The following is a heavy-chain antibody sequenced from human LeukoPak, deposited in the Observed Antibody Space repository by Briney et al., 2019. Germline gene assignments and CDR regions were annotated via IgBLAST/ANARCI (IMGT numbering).Heavy chain of an antibody. V-gene: IGHV3-21*04. Sequence: GGSLRLSCAASGFTFSSYSMNWVRQAPGKGLEWVSSISSSSSYIYYADSVKGRFTISRDNSKNMLYLQMNSLRAEDTAVYYCAKEGGCTNGVCYPTPFDYWGQGTLVTVSS. D-gene: IGHD2-8*01. CDR1: GFTFSSYS. CDR3: AKEGGCTNGVCYPTPFDY. J-gene: IGHJ4*02. CDR2: ISSSSSYI.